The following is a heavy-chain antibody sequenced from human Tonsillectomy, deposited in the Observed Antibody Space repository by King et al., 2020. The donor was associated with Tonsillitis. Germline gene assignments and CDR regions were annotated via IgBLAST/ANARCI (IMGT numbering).Heavy chain of an antibody. CDR2: ITSDGTST. CDR1: GFTFSSYW. CDR3: ARDRPATASH. V-gene: IGHV3-74*01. Sequence: VQLVESGGGLVQPGGSLRLSCAASGFTFSSYWMNWVRQAPGKGLEWVSRITSDGTSTIYADSVKGRFTISRDNSQNTLYLQMNSLRAEDTAVYYCARDRPATASHGGQGTLVTVSS. J-gene: IGHJ4*02. D-gene: IGHD2-21*02.